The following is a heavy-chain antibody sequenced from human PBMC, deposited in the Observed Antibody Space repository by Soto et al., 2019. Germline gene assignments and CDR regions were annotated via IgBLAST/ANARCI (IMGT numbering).Heavy chain of an antibody. CDR2: IGGGGGAT. Sequence: LRLSCAASGFTFSINAVSWVRQAPGKGLEWVSTIGGGGGATSYADFVRGRFTISRDNSKNTLYLQMNSLRADDTAVYYCAKDAPGGGRLSDYWGLGTLVTVSS. CDR3: AKDAPGGGRLSDY. J-gene: IGHJ4*02. CDR1: GFTFSINA. D-gene: IGHD2-15*01. V-gene: IGHV3-23*01.